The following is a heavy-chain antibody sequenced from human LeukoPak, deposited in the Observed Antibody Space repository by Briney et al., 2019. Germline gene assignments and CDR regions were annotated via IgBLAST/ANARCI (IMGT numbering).Heavy chain of an antibody. CDR2: ISRSGSTI. CDR1: GFTFSSFE. CDR3: ARGRPGAFDI. J-gene: IGHJ3*02. V-gene: IGHV3-48*03. Sequence: PGGSLRLSCAASGFTFSSFEMNWVRQAPGKGLKWVSYISRSGSTIYNEDSVKGRFPISRDNAKNSLYLQMNSLRVEDTAVYYCARGRPGAFDIWGQGTMVTVSS.